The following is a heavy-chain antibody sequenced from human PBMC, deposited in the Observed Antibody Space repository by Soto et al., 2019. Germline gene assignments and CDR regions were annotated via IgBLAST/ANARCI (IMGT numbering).Heavy chain of an antibody. CDR3: AKTTGYSSGWYVY. Sequence: GGSLRLSCAASGFTFSSYAMSWVRQAPGKGLEWVSAISGSGGSTYYADSVKGRLTISRDNSKNTLYLQMNSLRAEDTAVYYCAKTTGYSSGWYVYWGQGTLVTVSS. D-gene: IGHD6-19*01. CDR2: ISGSGGST. V-gene: IGHV3-23*01. J-gene: IGHJ4*02. CDR1: GFTFSSYA.